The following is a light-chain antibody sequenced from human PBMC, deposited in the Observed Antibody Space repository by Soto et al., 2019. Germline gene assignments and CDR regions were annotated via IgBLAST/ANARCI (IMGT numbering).Light chain of an antibody. J-gene: IGKJ5*01. CDR2: DAS. CDR1: QSVDRK. V-gene: IGKV3-11*01. CDR3: QQRADWPIT. Sequence: PGESATLSCMASQSVDRKLAWYQQKPGQAPRLLIYDASNRATGIPARFSGSGSGTDFTLTISSLEPDDFAVYYCQQRADWPITFGQGTRLEIK.